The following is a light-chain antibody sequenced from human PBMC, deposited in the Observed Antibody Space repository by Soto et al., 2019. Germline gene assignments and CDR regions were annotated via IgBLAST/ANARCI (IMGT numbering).Light chain of an antibody. J-gene: IGLJ2*01. CDR1: SSDVGGYNY. Sequence: QSALSQPPSASGSPGQSVTISCTGTSSDVGGYNYVSWYQHHPGKAPKLMIYEVTKRPSGVPDRFSGSKSGNTASLTVSGLQAEDDSDYYCSSXAXXXXXXFGGG. V-gene: IGLV2-8*01. CDR2: EVT. CDR3: SSXAXXXXXX.